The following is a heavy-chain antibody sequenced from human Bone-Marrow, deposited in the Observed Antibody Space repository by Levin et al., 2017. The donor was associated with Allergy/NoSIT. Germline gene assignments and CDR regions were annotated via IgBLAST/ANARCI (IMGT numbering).Heavy chain of an antibody. CDR1: GFTLSSYW. V-gene: IGHV3-74*03. D-gene: IGHD1-1*01. J-gene: IGHJ4*02. CDR2: INTDGSYI. Sequence: GASVKVSCAVSGFTLSSYWMHWVRQAPGKGLVWVSQINTDGSYITYADSVKGRFTISRDNAKNTLYLQMNSLRAEDTAVYYCVRGSSNWKGVDYWGQGTLVTVSS. CDR3: VRGSSNWKGVDY.